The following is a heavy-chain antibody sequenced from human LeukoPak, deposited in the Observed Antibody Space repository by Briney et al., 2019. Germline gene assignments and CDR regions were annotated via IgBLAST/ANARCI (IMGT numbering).Heavy chain of an antibody. D-gene: IGHD2-2*02. J-gene: IGHJ5*02. V-gene: IGHV3-72*01. CDR1: GFTFSDYY. Sequence: PGGSLRLSCAASGFTFSDYYMDWVRQAPGKGLEWVGRSRNKAKSYTTEYAASVKGRFTISRDDSQNSLYLQMNSLQTEDTAVYYCARDRGYCSSTSCYTFDPWGQGTLVTVSS. CDR3: ARDRGYCSSTSCYTFDP. CDR2: SRNKAKSYTT.